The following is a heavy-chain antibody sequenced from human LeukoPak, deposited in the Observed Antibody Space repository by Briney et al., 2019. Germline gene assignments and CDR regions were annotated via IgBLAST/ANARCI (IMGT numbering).Heavy chain of an antibody. CDR2: IYYSGST. J-gene: IGHJ5*02. CDR1: GGSISSYY. D-gene: IGHD4-17*01. Sequence: SETLSLTCTVSGGSISSYYWSWIRQPPGKGLECIGYIYYSGSTNYNPSLKSRVTISVDTSKNQFSLKLSSVTAADTAVYYCARLGDDYGDYRFGWFDPWGQGTLVTVSS. V-gene: IGHV4-59*08. CDR3: ARLGDDYGDYRFGWFDP.